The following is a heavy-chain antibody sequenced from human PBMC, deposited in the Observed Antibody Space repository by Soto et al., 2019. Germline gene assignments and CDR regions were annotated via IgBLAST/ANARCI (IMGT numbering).Heavy chain of an antibody. CDR1: GGTFSSYA. CDR3: AGSIPDDGYSYGPGFYY. V-gene: IGHV1-69*01. D-gene: IGHD5-18*01. Sequence: QVQLVQSGAEVKKPGSSVKVSCKASGGTFSSYAISWVRQAPGQGLEWMGGIIPIFGTANYAQKFQGRVTITADESTSTAYVELSSLRSEDTAVYYCAGSIPDDGYSYGPGFYYWGQGTLVTVSS. CDR2: IIPIFGTA. J-gene: IGHJ4*02.